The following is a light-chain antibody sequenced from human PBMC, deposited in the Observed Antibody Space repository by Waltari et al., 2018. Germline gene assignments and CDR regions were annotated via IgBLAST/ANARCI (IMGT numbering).Light chain of an antibody. CDR2: DAS. J-gene: IGKJ5*01. CDR1: QGINNF. CDR3: QQHYSLPIT. Sequence: DIQMTQSHSSLSASVGDRVTITCQASQGINNFLNWYQQRPGKAPDLLIYDASNLETGVPSRFSGSGSGTDFTFTISSVQPEDIATDYCQQHYSLPITFGQGTRLEIK. V-gene: IGKV1-33*01.